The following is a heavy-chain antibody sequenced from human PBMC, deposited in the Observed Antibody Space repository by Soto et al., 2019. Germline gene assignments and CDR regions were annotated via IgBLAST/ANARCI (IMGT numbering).Heavy chain of an antibody. CDR2: IYTSGST. V-gene: IGHV4-4*07. CDR1: GGSISSYY. D-gene: IGHD4-17*01. Sequence: SETLSLTCTVSGGSISSYYWSWTRQPAGKGLEWIGRIYTSGSTNYNPSLKSRVTMSVDTSKNQFSLKLSSVTAADTAVYYCASVTTSRGYYYYGMDVWGQGTTVTVSS. CDR3: ASVTTSRGYYYYGMDV. J-gene: IGHJ6*02.